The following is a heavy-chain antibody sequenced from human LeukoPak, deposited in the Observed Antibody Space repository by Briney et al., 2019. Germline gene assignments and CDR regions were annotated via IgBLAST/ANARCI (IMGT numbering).Heavy chain of an antibody. D-gene: IGHD3-9*01. CDR2: IYHSGST. CDR1: GYSISSGYY. J-gene: IGHJ4*02. CDR3: ARLSPYFAGSY. V-gene: IGHV4-38-2*02. Sequence: SETLSLTCTVSGYSISSGYYWGWIRQPPGKGLEWIGSIYHSGSTYYNPSLKSRVTISVDTSKNQFSLRLSSVTAADTAVYYRARLSPYFAGSYWGQGTLVTVSS.